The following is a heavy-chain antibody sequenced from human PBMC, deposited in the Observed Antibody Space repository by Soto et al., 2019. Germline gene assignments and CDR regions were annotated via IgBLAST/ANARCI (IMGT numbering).Heavy chain of an antibody. J-gene: IGHJ5*02. Sequence: PSATLSLTCTVSGVSISSGDYYWSWIRQTPGKGLEWIGYIYYSENTNYNPSLKSRVTISVDTSKNQFSLKLSSVTAADTAVYYCARELFGRSVWFDPWGQGTLVTVSS. V-gene: IGHV4-61*08. CDR2: IYYSENT. CDR1: GVSISSGDYY. CDR3: ARELFGRSVWFDP. D-gene: IGHD3-10*01.